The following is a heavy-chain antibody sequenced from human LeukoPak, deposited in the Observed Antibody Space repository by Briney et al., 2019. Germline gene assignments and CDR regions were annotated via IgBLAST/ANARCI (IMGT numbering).Heavy chain of an antibody. D-gene: IGHD4-23*01. J-gene: IGHJ5*02. CDR1: GGTFSSYA. V-gene: IGHV1-69*04. CDR3: ARDYGGNSGWFDP. Sequence: SSVKVSCKASGGTFSSYAISWVRQAPGQGLEWMGRIIPILGIASYAQKFQGRVTMTRNTSISTAYMELSSLRSDDTAVYFCARDYGGNSGWFDPWGQGTLVTVSS. CDR2: IIPILGIA.